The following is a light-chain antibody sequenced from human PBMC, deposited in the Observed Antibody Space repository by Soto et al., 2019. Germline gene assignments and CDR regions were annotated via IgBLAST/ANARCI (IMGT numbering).Light chain of an antibody. J-gene: IGKJ3*01. CDR1: QSVLYSSNNKNY. CDR3: QQYYSTLFT. CDR2: WAS. V-gene: IGKV4-1*01. Sequence: DIVMTQSPDSLAVSLGERATINCKSSQSVLYSSNNKNYLAWYQQKPGQPPKLLIYWASTRESGVPDRFSGGGSGTEFTLTISSLQAEDVAVYYCQQYYSTLFTFGPGTKVDIK.